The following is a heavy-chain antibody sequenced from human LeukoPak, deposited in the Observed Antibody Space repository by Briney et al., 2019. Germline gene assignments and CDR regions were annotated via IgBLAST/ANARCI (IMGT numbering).Heavy chain of an antibody. V-gene: IGHV6-1*01. CDR3: ASSSDSSGYYDLYYFDY. J-gene: IGHJ4*02. D-gene: IGHD3-22*01. CDR1: GDSVSSNSAA. CDR2: TYYRSKWYN. Sequence: SQTLSLTCAISGDSVSSNSAAWNWIRQSPSRGLEWLGRTYYRSKWYNDYAVSVKSRITINPDTSKNQFSLQLNSVTPEDTAVYYCASSSDSSGYYDLYYFDYWGQGTLVTVSS.